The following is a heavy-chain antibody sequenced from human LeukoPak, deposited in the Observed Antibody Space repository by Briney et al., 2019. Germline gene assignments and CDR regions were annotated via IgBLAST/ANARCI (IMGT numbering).Heavy chain of an antibody. CDR1: GFTFSSYA. V-gene: IGHV3-23*01. CDR2: ISVSGGST. Sequence: PGGSLRLSXAASGFTFSSYAMSWVRQAPGKGLEWVSAISVSGGSTYYADSVKGRFTISRDNSKNTLYLQMNSLRAEDTAVYYCAKLKIVAGGYFDYWGQGTLVTVSS. J-gene: IGHJ4*02. CDR3: AKLKIVAGGYFDY. D-gene: IGHD2-21*01.